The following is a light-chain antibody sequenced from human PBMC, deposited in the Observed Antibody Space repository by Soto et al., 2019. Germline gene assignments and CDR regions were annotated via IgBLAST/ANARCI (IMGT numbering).Light chain of an antibody. CDR2: GAS. CDR3: QQYHKWPPYT. Sequence: EIVLTQSPGTLSVSPGDGATLSCRASQTVGKNYLAWYQQRPGQAPRLLIHGASTRATGIPARFSGSGSGTEFTLTISSLQSEDFAVYFCQQYHKWPPYTFGQGTKVDI. CDR1: QTVGKN. V-gene: IGKV3-15*01. J-gene: IGKJ2*01.